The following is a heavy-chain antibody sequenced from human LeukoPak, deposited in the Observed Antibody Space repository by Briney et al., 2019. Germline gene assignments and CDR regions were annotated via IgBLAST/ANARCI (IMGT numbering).Heavy chain of an antibody. CDR1: GFTFSSYG. Sequence: QAGGSLRLSCAASGFTFSSYGMSWVRQAPGKGLEWVSAISGSGGSTYYADSVKGRFTISRDNSKNTLYLQMNSLRAEDTAVYYCAKDPAWGLTGYNDYWGQGTLVTVSS. D-gene: IGHD3-9*01. CDR3: AKDPAWGLTGYNDY. J-gene: IGHJ4*02. CDR2: ISGSGGST. V-gene: IGHV3-23*01.